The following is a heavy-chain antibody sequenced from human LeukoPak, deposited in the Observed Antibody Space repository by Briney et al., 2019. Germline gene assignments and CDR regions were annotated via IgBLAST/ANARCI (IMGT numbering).Heavy chain of an antibody. CDR1: GFTVSSNY. CDR3: ATDGSSGYFVY. Sequence: RGSLRLSCAASGFTVSSNYMSWVRQAPGKGLEWVSVIYSGGSTYYADSVKGRFTISRDNSKNTLYLQMNSLRAEDTAVYYCATDGSSGYFVYWGQGTLVTVSS. V-gene: IGHV3-53*01. D-gene: IGHD3-22*01. CDR2: IYSGGST. J-gene: IGHJ4*02.